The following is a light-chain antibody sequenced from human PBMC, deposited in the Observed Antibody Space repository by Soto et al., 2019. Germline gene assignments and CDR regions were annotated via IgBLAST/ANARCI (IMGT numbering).Light chain of an antibody. CDR1: QSVLYSSNNKNY. CDR3: MQRREFPYT. V-gene: IGKV4-1*01. J-gene: IGKJ2*01. CDR2: WAS. Sequence: DIVMTQSPDSLAVSLGERATINCKSSQSVLYSSNNKNYLAWYQQKPGQPPKLLIYWASTRESGVPDRFSGSGSGTDFTLTISSLQAEDVAVYYCMQRREFPYTFGQGTKLEIK.